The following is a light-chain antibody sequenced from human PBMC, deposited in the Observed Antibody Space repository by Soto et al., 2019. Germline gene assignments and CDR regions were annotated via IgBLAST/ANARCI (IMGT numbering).Light chain of an antibody. Sequence: EIVMTQSPATLSVSPGERATLSCRASQSVSSDLAWYQQKPGQTPKLLIYVASTRATSIPARFSGSGSGTEFTLTISSLHSEDFAVYFCQQYNVWPLTFGGGTKVEFK. J-gene: IGKJ4*01. CDR1: QSVSSD. CDR2: VAS. V-gene: IGKV3-15*01. CDR3: QQYNVWPLT.